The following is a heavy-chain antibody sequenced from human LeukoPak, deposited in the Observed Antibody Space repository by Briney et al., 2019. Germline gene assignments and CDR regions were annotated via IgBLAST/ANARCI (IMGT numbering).Heavy chain of an antibody. CDR2: TYPGDSDT. D-gene: IGHD6-13*01. J-gene: IGHJ6*03. CDR3: ARAASSSWYGGVYHYYYMDI. CDR1: GYSFTSYR. Sequence: GESLKISCKGSGYSFTSYRIGWVRQMPGKGLEWMGITYPGDSDTTYSPSFQGQVTISADKSINTAYLQWRSLKASDTAMYYCARAASSSWYGGVYHYYYMDIWGQGTMVTVSS. V-gene: IGHV5-51*01.